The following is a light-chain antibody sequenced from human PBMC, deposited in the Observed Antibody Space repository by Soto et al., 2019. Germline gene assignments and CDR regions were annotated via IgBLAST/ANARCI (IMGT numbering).Light chain of an antibody. CDR3: QQLSYYPRT. V-gene: IGKV1-9*01. J-gene: IGKJ2*01. CDR1: QDVSSY. Sequence: IQMTQSPSSLSATVGDRVTITCRARQDVSSYLVWYQQKPGKAPELLIYAASTLQSGVPLRFSGSGSGTEFTLTISSLQPEDFATYYCQQLSYYPRTFGQGTKLEIK. CDR2: AAS.